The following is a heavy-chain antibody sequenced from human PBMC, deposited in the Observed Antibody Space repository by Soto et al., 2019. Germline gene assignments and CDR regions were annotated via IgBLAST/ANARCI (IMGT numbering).Heavy chain of an antibody. CDR3: AKDLRIQLWLMGDAFDI. V-gene: IGHV3-23*01. J-gene: IGHJ3*02. Sequence: EVQLLESGGGLVQPGGSLRLSCAASGFTFSSYAMSWVRQAPGKGLEWVSAISGSGGSTYYADSVKGRFTISRDNSKNTLYLQMNSLRAEDTAVYYCAKDLRIQLWLMGDAFDIWGQGTMVTVSS. CDR1: GFTFSSYA. D-gene: IGHD5-18*01. CDR2: ISGSGGST.